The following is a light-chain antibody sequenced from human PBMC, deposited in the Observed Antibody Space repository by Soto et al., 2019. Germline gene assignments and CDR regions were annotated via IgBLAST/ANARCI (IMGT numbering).Light chain of an antibody. CDR1: AGDVGGYNY. CDR3: CSYGGSVTLV. V-gene: IGLV2-8*01. J-gene: IGLJ3*02. Sequence: QSALAQPPSASGSPGQSVTISCTGTAGDVGGYNYVSWFQHHPGNAPKLMIYEVTKRPSGVPDRFSGSKSGNTASLTVSGLQGEDEAEYYCCSYGGSVTLVFGGGTKLTVL. CDR2: EVT.